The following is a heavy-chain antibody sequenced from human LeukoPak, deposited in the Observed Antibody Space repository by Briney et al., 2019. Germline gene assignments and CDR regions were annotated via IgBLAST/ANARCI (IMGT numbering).Heavy chain of an antibody. CDR3: ARMTTVTPGPFDY. Sequence: GGSLRLSCAASGFTFSSYAMTWVRQAPGKGLEWVSSISASGGYTYYANSVKGRFTISRDNSKNTLYLQMNNLRAEDTAVYYCARMTTVTPGPFDYWGQGILVTVSS. D-gene: IGHD4-17*01. V-gene: IGHV3-23*01. CDR1: GFTFSSYA. J-gene: IGHJ4*02. CDR2: ISASGGYT.